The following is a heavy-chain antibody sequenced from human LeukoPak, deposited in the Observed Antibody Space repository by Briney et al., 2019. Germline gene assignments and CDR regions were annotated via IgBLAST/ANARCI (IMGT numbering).Heavy chain of an antibody. CDR3: ATDRRGARIAAAGTTFDP. V-gene: IGHV1-24*01. J-gene: IGHJ5*02. CDR1: GYTLTELS. Sequence: ASVKVSCKVSGYTLTELSMHWVRQAPGKGLEWMGGFDPEDGETIYAQKFQGRVTMTEDTSTDTAYMELSSLRSEDTAVYYCATDRRGARIAAAGTTFDPWGQGTLVTVSS. CDR2: FDPEDGET. D-gene: IGHD6-13*01.